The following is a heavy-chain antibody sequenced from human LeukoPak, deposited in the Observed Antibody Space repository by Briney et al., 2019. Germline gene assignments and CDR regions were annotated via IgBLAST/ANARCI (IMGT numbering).Heavy chain of an antibody. D-gene: IGHD1-1*01. CDR2: ISWDGGST. V-gene: IGHV3-43*01. CDR1: GFTFDDYT. CDR3: ARTYYYYYYMDV. Sequence: GGSLRLSCAASGFTFDDYTMHWVRQAPGKGLEWVSLISWDGGSTYYADSVKGRFTISRDNSKNTLYLQMNSLRAEDTAVYYCARTYYYYYYMDVWGKGTTVTVSS. J-gene: IGHJ6*03.